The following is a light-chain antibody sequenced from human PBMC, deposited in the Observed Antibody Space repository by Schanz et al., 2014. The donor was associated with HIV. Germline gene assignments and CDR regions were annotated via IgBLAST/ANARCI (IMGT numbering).Light chain of an antibody. Sequence: QSALTQPASVSGSPGQSITIPCTGTSSDVGGYNYVAWYQQHPGKAPKLMIYDARKRPSGVPDRFSGSKSGNTASLTISGLQAEDEADYYCCSYAGSNMFVIFGGGTKLTVL. J-gene: IGLJ2*01. CDR2: DAR. V-gene: IGLV2-11*01. CDR1: SSDVGGYNY. CDR3: CSYAGSNMFVI.